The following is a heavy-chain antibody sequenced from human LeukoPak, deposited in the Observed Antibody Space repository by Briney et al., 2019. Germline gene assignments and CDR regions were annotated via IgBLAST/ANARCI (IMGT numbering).Heavy chain of an antibody. CDR2: VYYSGST. Sequence: PSETLSLTCTVSGGSIRSYYWSWIRQPPGKGLEWIGYVYYSGSTNYNPSLKSRVTISVDTSKNQFSLKVTSVTAADTAVYYCARGLGYSRIDYWGQGTLVTVSS. CDR3: ARGLGYSRIDY. CDR1: GGSIRSYY. D-gene: IGHD4-11*01. J-gene: IGHJ4*02. V-gene: IGHV4-59*01.